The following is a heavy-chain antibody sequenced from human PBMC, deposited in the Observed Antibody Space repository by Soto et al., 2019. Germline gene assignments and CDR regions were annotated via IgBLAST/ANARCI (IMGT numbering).Heavy chain of an antibody. CDR3: AREPYCTNGVCTWGWFDP. V-gene: IGHV4-30-4*01. CDR2: IYYSGST. D-gene: IGHD2-8*01. Sequence: SETLSLTXTVSGGSISSGDYYWSWIRQPPGKGLEWIGYIYYSGSTYYNPSLKSRVTISVDTSKNQFSLKLSSVTAADTAVYYCAREPYCTNGVCTWGWFDPWGQGTLVTVSS. J-gene: IGHJ5*02. CDR1: GGSISSGDYY.